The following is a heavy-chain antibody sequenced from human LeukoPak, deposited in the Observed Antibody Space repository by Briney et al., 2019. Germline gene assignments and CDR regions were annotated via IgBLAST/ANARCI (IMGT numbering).Heavy chain of an antibody. CDR1: GFTFDDYA. D-gene: IGHD6-6*01. Sequence: PGGSLRLSRAASGFTFDDYAMHWVRQAPGKGLEWVSGISWNSGSIGYADSVKGRFTISRDNGKNSLYLQMNSLRAEDMALYYCARAYSSSSYFDYWGQGTLVTVSS. J-gene: IGHJ4*02. CDR2: ISWNSGSI. V-gene: IGHV3-9*03. CDR3: ARAYSSSSYFDY.